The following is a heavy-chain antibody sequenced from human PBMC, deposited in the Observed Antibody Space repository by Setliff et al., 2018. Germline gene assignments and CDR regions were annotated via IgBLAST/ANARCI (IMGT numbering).Heavy chain of an antibody. V-gene: IGHV4-39*01. CDR3: ARLYSGWCNY. CDR2: IYYSGST. D-gene: IGHD6-19*01. J-gene: IGHJ4*02. Sequence: SETLSLTCTVSGGSISSSSYYWGWIRQPPGKGLEWIGRIYYSGSTYYNPTLKSRVTISVDTSKNQFSLKLSSVTAADTAVYYCARLYSGWCNYWGQGTRCTSPQ. CDR1: GGSISSSSYY.